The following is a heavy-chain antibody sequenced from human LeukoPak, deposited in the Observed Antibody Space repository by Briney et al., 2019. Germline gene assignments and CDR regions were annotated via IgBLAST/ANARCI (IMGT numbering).Heavy chain of an antibody. Sequence: PGGSLRLSCAASGFTFCIYWMSWVRQAPGKGLEWVANIKQDGSEKYYVDSVKGRFTISRDNAKNSLYLQMNSLRAEDTAVYYCARVPVVTAPEVYMDVWGKGTTVTVSS. D-gene: IGHD2-21*02. CDR1: GFTFCIYW. CDR3: ARVPVVTAPEVYMDV. CDR2: IKQDGSEK. V-gene: IGHV3-7*01. J-gene: IGHJ6*03.